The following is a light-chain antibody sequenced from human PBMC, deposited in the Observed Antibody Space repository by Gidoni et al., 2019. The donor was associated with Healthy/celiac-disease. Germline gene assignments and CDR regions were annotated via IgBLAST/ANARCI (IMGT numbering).Light chain of an antibody. CDR2: GAS. Sequence: EIVMTQSPATLSVSPGERATLSCRASQSVSSNLDWYQQKPGQAPRLLIYGASTRATGIPARFSGSGSGTDFTLTISSLQSEDFAVYYCQQYYNSPLTFGGGTKVEIK. CDR3: QQYYNSPLT. CDR1: QSVSSN. J-gene: IGKJ4*01. V-gene: IGKV3-15*01.